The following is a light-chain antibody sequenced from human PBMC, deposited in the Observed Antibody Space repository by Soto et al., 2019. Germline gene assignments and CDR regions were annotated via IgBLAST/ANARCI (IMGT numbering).Light chain of an antibody. V-gene: IGKV3-15*01. J-gene: IGKJ1*01. CDR1: QSVSSN. CDR3: QQYNNWPRA. Sequence: EIVMTQSPATLSVSPGERAALSCRASQSVSSNLAWYQQKPGQAPRLLIYGASTRATGIPARFSGSGSGTEFTLTISRLQSEDFAVYYCQQYNNWPRAFGQGTKVEI. CDR2: GAS.